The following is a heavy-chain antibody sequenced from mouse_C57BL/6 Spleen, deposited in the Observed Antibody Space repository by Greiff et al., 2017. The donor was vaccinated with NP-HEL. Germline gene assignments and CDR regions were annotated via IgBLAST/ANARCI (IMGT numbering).Heavy chain of an antibody. CDR1: GFTFSSYG. CDR3: ARHGGLLGSYWYFDV. J-gene: IGHJ1*03. CDR2: ISSGGSYT. D-gene: IGHD1-1*01. V-gene: IGHV5-6*01. Sequence: EVQLVESGGDLVKPGGSLKLSCAASGFTFSSYGMSWVRQTPDKRLEWVATISSGGSYTYYPDSVKGRFTISRDNAKNTLYLQMSSLKSEDTAMYYCARHGGLLGSYWYFDVWGTGTTVTVSS.